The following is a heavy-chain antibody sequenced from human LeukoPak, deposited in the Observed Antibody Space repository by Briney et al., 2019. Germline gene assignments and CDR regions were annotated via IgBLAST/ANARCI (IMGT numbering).Heavy chain of an antibody. V-gene: IGHV3-7*03. D-gene: IGHD6-13*01. J-gene: IGHJ4*02. CDR2: IKQDGSEK. Sequence: GGSLRLSCAASGFTFSSYWTSWVRQAPGKGLEWVANIKQDGSEKYYVDSVKGRFTISRDNAKNSLYLQMNSLRAEDTAVYYCARDSPGYSSSCCLDYWGQGTLVTVSS. CDR1: GFTFSSYW. CDR3: ARDSPGYSSSCCLDY.